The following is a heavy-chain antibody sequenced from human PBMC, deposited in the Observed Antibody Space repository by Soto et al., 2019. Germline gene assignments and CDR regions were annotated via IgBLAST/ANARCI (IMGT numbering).Heavy chain of an antibody. CDR2: ISGSGGST. D-gene: IGHD1-1*01. V-gene: IGHV3-23*01. J-gene: IGHJ4*02. CDR3: AKDPMHEMATTPFDY. Sequence: PGGSLRLSCAASGFTFSSYAMSWVRQAPGKGLEWVSAISGSGGSTYYADSVKGRFTISRDNSKNTLYLQMNSLRAEDTAVYYCAKDPMHEMATTPFDYWGQGTLVTVSS. CDR1: GFTFSSYA.